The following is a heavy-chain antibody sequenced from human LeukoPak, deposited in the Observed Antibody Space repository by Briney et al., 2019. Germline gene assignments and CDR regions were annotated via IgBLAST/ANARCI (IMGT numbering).Heavy chain of an antibody. Sequence: GESLKISCKCSGYSLTSYWIGWVRPLPGKGLEWMGIIYPGDSDTRYSPSFQGQVTISADKSISTAYLQWSRLKASDTAMYYCARRRKSRYYYDSSGYPDAFDIWGQGTMVTVSS. V-gene: IGHV5-51*01. J-gene: IGHJ3*02. CDR2: IYPGDSDT. CDR1: GYSLTSYW. CDR3: ARRRKSRYYYDSSGYPDAFDI. D-gene: IGHD3-22*01.